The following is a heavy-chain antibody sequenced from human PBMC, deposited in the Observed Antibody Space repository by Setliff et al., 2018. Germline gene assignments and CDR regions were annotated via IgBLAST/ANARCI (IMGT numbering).Heavy chain of an antibody. CDR3: ANSAYLRELDY. V-gene: IGHV4-34*01. CDR2: INHSGST. D-gene: IGHD1-26*01. J-gene: IGHJ4*02. Sequence: PSETLSLTCAVYGGSFSGYYWSWIRQPPGKGLEWIGEINHSGSTNYNPSLKSRVTISVDKSKNQFSLKLTSVTAADAAVYYCANSAYLRELDYWGPGTLVTVSS. CDR1: GGSFSGYY.